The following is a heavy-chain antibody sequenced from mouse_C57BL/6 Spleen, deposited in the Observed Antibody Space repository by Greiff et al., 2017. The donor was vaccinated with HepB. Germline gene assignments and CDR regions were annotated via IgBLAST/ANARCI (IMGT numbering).Heavy chain of an antibody. V-gene: IGHV1-47*01. Sequence: VQLQQSGAELVKPGASVKMSCKASGYTFTTYPIEWMKQNHGKSLEWIGNFHPYNDDTKYNEKFKGKATLTVEKSSSTVYLELSRLTSDDSAVYYCARGPHYYGSSYGYFDVWGTGTTVTVSS. D-gene: IGHD1-1*01. J-gene: IGHJ1*03. CDR3: ARGPHYYGSSYGYFDV. CDR2: FHPYNDDT. CDR1: GYTFTTYP.